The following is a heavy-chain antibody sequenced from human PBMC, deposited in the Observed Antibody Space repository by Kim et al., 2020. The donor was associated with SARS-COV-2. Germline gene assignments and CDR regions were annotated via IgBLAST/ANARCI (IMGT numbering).Heavy chain of an antibody. D-gene: IGHD1-26*01. V-gene: IGHV3-21*01. CDR2: ISSSSSYI. Sequence: GGSLRLSCAASGFTFSSYSMNWVRQAPGKGLEWVSSISSSSSYIYYADSVKGRFTISRDNAKNSLYLQMNSLRAEDTAVYYCALSTGGSYYYYYGMDVWGQGTTVTVSS. CDR1: GFTFSSYS. J-gene: IGHJ6*02. CDR3: ALSTGGSYYYYYGMDV.